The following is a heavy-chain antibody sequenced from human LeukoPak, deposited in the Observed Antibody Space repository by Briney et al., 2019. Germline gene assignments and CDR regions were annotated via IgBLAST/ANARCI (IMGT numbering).Heavy chain of an antibody. D-gene: IGHD3-3*01. V-gene: IGHV4-59*08. CDR1: GASLMGYY. CDR2: ISNRGVG. J-gene: IGHJ4*02. Sequence: SETLSLTCAVSGASLMGYYWSWVRQSPTKGLEWIGYISNRGVGDANPSLGGRLDISKDTSRNQFSLRLNSVTAADTAIYYCVRHIPIGKGAFDYWGQGILVTVSS. CDR3: VRHIPIGKGAFDY.